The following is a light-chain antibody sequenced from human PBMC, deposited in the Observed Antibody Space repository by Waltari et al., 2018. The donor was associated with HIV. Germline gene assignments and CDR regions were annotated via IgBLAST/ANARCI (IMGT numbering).Light chain of an antibody. CDR2: EVS. V-gene: IGLV2-23*02. CDR3: CSYAGSSTYV. J-gene: IGLJ1*01. CDR1: RSDVGSYNL. Sequence: QSALTQPASVSGSPGQSITISCTGTRSDVGSYNLVSWYQQHPGKAPKLIIYEVSKRPSGVSNRFSGSKSGNTASLTISGLQAEDEADYYCCSYAGSSTYVFGTGTKVTVL.